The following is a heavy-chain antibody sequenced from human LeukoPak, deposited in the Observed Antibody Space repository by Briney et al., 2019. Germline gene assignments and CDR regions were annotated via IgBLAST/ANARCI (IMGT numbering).Heavy chain of an antibody. Sequence: GASVKVSCKAPGYTFTGYYMHWVRQAPGQGLEWMGWINPNSGGTNYAQKFQGRVTMTRDTSISTAYMELSRLRSDDTAVYYCARDLSGEQQLVNWFDPWGQGTLVTVSS. V-gene: IGHV1-2*02. CDR3: ARDLSGEQQLVNWFDP. J-gene: IGHJ5*02. D-gene: IGHD6-13*01. CDR1: GYTFTGYY. CDR2: INPNSGGT.